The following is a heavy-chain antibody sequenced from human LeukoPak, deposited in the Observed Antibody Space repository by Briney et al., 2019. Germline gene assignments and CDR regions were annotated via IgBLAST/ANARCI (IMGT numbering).Heavy chain of an antibody. CDR2: INHSASA. Sequence: PSETLSLTCAVYGGSFSGYYWNWIRQVPGKGLEWIGEINHSASARYSPSLKSRVTMSVDTSKNQFSLKLTSVTAAATAIYYCAREIIWGTYRRLYYFDSWGQGTLVTVSS. D-gene: IGHD3-16*02. CDR1: GGSFSGYY. V-gene: IGHV4-34*01. CDR3: AREIIWGTYRRLYYFDS. J-gene: IGHJ4*02.